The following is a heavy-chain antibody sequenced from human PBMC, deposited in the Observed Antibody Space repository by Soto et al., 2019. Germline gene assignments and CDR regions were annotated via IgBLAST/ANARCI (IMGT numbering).Heavy chain of an antibody. Sequence: GGSLRLSCAASGFTFSSYGMHWVRQAPGKGLEWVAVIWYDGSNKYYADSVKGRFTISRDNSKNTLYLQMNSLRAEDTAVYYCARQVGALGADRLTIGYWGQGTLVTVSS. D-gene: IGHD3-10*01. V-gene: IGHV3-33*01. CDR2: IWYDGSNK. CDR3: ARQVGALGADRLTIGY. J-gene: IGHJ4*02. CDR1: GFTFSSYG.